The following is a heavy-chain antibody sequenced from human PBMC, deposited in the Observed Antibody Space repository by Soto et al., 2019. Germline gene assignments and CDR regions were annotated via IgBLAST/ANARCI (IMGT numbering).Heavy chain of an antibody. J-gene: IGHJ6*02. V-gene: IGHV3-23*01. CDR3: AKVDGIVVVPAGDGMDV. CDR1: GFTFSSYA. D-gene: IGHD2-2*01. Sequence: EVQLLESGGGLVQPGGSLRLSCAASGFTFSSYAMSWVRQAPGKGLEWVSAISGSGGSTYYADSVKGRFTISRDNSKNTLYLQMNSLRAEDTAVYYCAKVDGIVVVPAGDGMDVWGQGTTVTVSS. CDR2: ISGSGGST.